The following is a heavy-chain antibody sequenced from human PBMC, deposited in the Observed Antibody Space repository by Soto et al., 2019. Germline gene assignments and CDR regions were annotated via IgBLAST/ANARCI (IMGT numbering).Heavy chain of an antibody. V-gene: IGHV3-30-3*01. Sequence: GGSLRLSCAASRFTFSSYAMHWVRQAPGKGLEWVAVISYDGSNKYYADSVKGRFTISRDNSTNTLYLQMNSLRAEDTAVYYCARDCVTMVRGVKSPTNYYYYGMDVWGQGTTVTVSS. CDR1: RFTFSSYA. J-gene: IGHJ6*02. CDR2: ISYDGSNK. CDR3: ARDCVTMVRGVKSPTNYYYYGMDV. D-gene: IGHD3-10*01.